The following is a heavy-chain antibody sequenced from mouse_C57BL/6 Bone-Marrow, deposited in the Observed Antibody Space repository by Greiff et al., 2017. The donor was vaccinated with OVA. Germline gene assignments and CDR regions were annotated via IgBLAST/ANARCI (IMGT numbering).Heavy chain of an antibody. D-gene: IGHD2-5*01. Sequence: QVQLKESGAELVKPGASVKLSCKASGYTFTSYWMHWVKQRPGQGLEWIGMIHPNSGSTNYNEKFKSKATLTVDKSSSTAYMQLSSLTSEDSAVYYCAGSKPSMDYWGQGTSVTVSS. V-gene: IGHV1-64*01. CDR2: IHPNSGST. CDR1: GYTFTSYW. J-gene: IGHJ4*01. CDR3: AGSKPSMDY.